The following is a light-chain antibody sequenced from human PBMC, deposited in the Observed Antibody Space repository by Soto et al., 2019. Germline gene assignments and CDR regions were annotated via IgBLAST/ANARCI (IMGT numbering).Light chain of an antibody. CDR1: NIGSKT. V-gene: IGLV3-21*02. J-gene: IGLJ1*01. Sequence: SYELTQPPSMSVAPGQTARITCGGNNIGSKTVHWYQQKAGQAPVLVVYDDSDRPSGIPERFSGSNSGNTATLTISRVEAGDEADSYCKVWDVSTVHYVFGTGTKVTVL. CDR3: KVWDVSTVHYV. CDR2: DDS.